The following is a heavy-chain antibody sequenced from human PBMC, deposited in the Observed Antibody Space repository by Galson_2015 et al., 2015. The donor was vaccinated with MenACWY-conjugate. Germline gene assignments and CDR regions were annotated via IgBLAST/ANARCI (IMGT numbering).Heavy chain of an antibody. CDR2: IHPTDSDT. CDR1: GYSFTNYG. V-gene: IGHV5-51*01. J-gene: IGHJ4*02. CDR3: ASHWTDYYDSSVYSDY. D-gene: IGHD3-22*01. Sequence: QSGAEVKKPGESLKISCKCSGYSFTNYGIGWVRQMPGKGLEWMGIIHPTDSDTRYSPSFQGQVTMSADKSISTAYLQWSSLKASDTAIYYCASHWTDYYDSSVYSDYWGQGTLVTVSS.